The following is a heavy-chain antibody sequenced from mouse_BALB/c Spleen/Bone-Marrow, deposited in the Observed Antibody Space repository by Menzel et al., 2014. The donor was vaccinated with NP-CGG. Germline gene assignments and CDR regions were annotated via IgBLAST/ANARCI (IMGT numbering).Heavy chain of an antibody. D-gene: IGHD2-1*01. CDR2: IWAGGST. CDR1: GFSLTSYG. Sequence: VKLEESGPGLVAPSQSLSITCTVSGFSLTSYGVHWVRQPPGKGLEWLGVIWAGGSTNYNSALMSRLSINKDNSKSQVFLKMNSLQTDDTAMYYCARDRGRNFYAMDYWGQGASVTVSS. CDR3: ARDRGRNFYAMDY. J-gene: IGHJ4*01. V-gene: IGHV2-9*02.